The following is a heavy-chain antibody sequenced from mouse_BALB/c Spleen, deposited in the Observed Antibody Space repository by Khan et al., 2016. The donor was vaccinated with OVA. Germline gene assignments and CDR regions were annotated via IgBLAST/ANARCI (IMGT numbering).Heavy chain of an antibody. Sequence: VQLKESGPGLVKPSQSLSLTCTVTGYSITSDYAWNWIRQFPGNKLGWMGYISYSGSTNYTPALKSRISITRDTSKNHFFLQLNSVTTEDTATNYCARDGSRYNYAMDYWGQGTSVTVSS. CDR1: GYSITSDYA. V-gene: IGHV3-2*02. CDR2: ISYSGST. CDR3: ARDGSRYNYAMDY. J-gene: IGHJ4*01. D-gene: IGHD2-3*01.